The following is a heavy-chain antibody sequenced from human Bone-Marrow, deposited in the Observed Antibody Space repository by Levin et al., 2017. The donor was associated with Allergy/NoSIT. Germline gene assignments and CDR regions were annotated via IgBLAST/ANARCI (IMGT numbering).Heavy chain of an antibody. CDR2: IYHSGST. CDR1: GGSISSGGYS. D-gene: IGHD6-13*01. Sequence: SQTLSLTCAVSGGSISSGGYSWSWIRQPPGKGLEWIGYIYHSGSTYYNPSLKSRVTISVDRSKNQFSLKLSSVTAADTAVYYCARGTAVNFDYWGQGTLVTVSS. CDR3: ARGTAVNFDY. J-gene: IGHJ4*02. V-gene: IGHV4-30-2*01.